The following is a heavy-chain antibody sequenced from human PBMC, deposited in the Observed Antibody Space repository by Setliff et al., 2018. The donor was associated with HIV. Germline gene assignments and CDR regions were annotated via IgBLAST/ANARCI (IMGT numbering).Heavy chain of an antibody. CDR1: GYTFTDYF. V-gene: IGHV1-2*02. J-gene: IGHJ6*03. Sequence: ASVKVSCKASGYTFTDYFMHWVRQAPGQGLEWMGWISPNNGDTNIPQTFQGRVTMTRDTSINTAYMEFSSLKPEDTAVYFCVRDASIAATYYYYFAVWGKGTTVTVSS. CDR2: ISPNNGDT. D-gene: IGHD2-15*01. CDR3: VRDASIAATYYYYFAV.